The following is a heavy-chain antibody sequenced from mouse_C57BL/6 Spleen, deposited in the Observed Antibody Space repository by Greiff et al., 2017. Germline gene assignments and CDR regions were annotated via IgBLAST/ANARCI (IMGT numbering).Heavy chain of an antibody. CDR2: IWRGGST. CDR1: GFSLTSYG. Sequence: VHLVESGPGLVQPSQSLSITCTVSGFSLTSYGVHWVRQSPGKGLEWLGVIWRGGSTDYNAAFMSRLSITKDNSKSQVFFKMNSLQADDTAIYYCAKNSLRDYYAMDYWGQGTSVTVSS. D-gene: IGHD3-3*01. J-gene: IGHJ4*01. CDR3: AKNSLRDYYAMDY. V-gene: IGHV2-5*01.